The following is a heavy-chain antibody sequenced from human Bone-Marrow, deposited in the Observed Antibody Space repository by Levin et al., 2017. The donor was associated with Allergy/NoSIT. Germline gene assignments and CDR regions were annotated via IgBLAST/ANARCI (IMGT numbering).Heavy chain of an antibody. CDR2: ISYDGSNK. V-gene: IGHV3-30-3*01. CDR1: GFTFSSYA. D-gene: IGHD3-16*01. J-gene: IGHJ5*02. Sequence: TGGSLRLSCAASGFTFSSYAMHWVRQAPGKGLEWVAVISYDGSNKYYADSVKGRFTISRDNSKNTLYLQMNSLRAEDTAVYYCARDPFTFGGAMNWFDPWGQGTLVTVSS. CDR3: ARDPFTFGGAMNWFDP.